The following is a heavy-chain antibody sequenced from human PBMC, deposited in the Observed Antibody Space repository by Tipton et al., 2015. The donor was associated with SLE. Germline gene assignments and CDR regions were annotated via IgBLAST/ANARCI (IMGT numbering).Heavy chain of an antibody. CDR3: ARDLRGNFDYYFDF. J-gene: IGHJ4*02. CDR1: GGSISSSSYY. Sequence: TLSLTCTVSGGSISSSSYYWGWIRQPPGKGLEWIGSIYYSGSTNYNPSLKSRVTISVDTSKNQFSLKLTSVTAADTAVYYCARDLRGNFDYYFDFWGQGTLVTVSS. V-gene: IGHV4-39*07. CDR2: IYYSGST.